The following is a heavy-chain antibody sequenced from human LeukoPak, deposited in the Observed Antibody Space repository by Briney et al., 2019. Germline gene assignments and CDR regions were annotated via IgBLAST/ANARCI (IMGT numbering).Heavy chain of an antibody. D-gene: IGHD3-3*01. CDR1: GFTFSSYW. CDR2: IKQDGSEK. Sequence: GGSLRLSCAASGFTFSSYWMSWVRQAPGKGLEWVANIKQDGSEKYYVDSVKGRFTISRDNAKNSLYLQMNSVRAEDTAVYYCASLNFWSGADWFDPWGQGTLVTVSS. V-gene: IGHV3-7*01. CDR3: ASLNFWSGADWFDP. J-gene: IGHJ5*02.